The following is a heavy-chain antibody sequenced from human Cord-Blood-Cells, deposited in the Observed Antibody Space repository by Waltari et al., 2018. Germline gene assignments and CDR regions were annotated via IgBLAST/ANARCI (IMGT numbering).Heavy chain of an antibody. CDR3: ARGLRGDRDIVATIDY. J-gene: IGHJ4*02. CDR2: INHSGST. Sequence: QVQLQQWGAGLLKPSETLSLTCAVYGGSFSGYYWSWIRQPPGKGLEGIGEINHSGSTNTHPSLKSRVTISVDTSKNQFSLKLSSVTAADTAVYYCARGLRGDRDIVATIDYWGQGTLVTVSS. V-gene: IGHV4-34*01. D-gene: IGHD5-12*01. CDR1: GGSFSGYY.